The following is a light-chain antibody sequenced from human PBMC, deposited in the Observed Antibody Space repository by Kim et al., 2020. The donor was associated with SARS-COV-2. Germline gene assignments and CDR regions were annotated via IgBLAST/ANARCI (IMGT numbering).Light chain of an antibody. CDR2: GDS. CDR3: QVWDSSTGV. Sequence: VAMGKTGRSTCGANNIGTKNVHWLQQKRGQAPVLVICGDSNRPAGIPERFSGSNSGNTATLTIGSAQPGDEADYYCQVWDSSTGVFGGGTKLTVL. CDR1: NIGTKN. J-gene: IGLJ3*02. V-gene: IGLV3-9*01.